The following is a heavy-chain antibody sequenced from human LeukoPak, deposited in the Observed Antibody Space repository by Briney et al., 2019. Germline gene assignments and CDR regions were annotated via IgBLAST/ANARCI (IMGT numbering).Heavy chain of an antibody. CDR1: GFTFSNYG. Sequence: GGSLRLSCVASGFTFSNYGMNWVRQAPGKGLEWVSYISTTSNTIYYADSVKGRFTISRDNAKDSLYLEMNSLRAEDTAFYYCARETSGEAFDYWGQGTLVTVSS. D-gene: IGHD1-26*01. V-gene: IGHV3-48*04. CDR3: ARETSGEAFDY. J-gene: IGHJ4*02. CDR2: ISTTSNTI.